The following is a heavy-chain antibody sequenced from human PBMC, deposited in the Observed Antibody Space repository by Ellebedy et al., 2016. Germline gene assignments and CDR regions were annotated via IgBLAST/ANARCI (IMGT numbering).Heavy chain of an antibody. J-gene: IGHJ4*02. D-gene: IGHD4-23*01. CDR2: IIPIFGTA. Sequence: SVKVSCXASGGTFSSYAISWVRQAPGQGLEWMGGIIPIFGTANYAQKFQGRVTITADKSTSTAYMELSSLRSEDTAVYYCARDRLSSTVVTSGDDYWGQGTLVTVSS. V-gene: IGHV1-69*06. CDR3: ARDRLSSTVVTSGDDY. CDR1: GGTFSSYA.